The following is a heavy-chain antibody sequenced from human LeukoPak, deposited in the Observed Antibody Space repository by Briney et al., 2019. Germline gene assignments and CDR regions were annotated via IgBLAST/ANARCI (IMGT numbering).Heavy chain of an antibody. CDR1: GFTFSSFA. Sequence: PGGSLRLSCSASGFTFSSFALSWVRQAPGKGLEWVSGIIGNGGSAYYADSVKGRFTISRDNSKNTLYLQVNSLRAEDTAVYYCAKIVGSRHCWGQGTLVTVSS. J-gene: IGHJ4*02. CDR3: AKIVGSRHC. D-gene: IGHD2-21*01. CDR2: IIGNGGSA. V-gene: IGHV3-23*01.